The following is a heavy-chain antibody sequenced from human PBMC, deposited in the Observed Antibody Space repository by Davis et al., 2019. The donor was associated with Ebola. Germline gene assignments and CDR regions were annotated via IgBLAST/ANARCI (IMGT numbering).Heavy chain of an antibody. CDR3: ARGRTPYLQDIVLVVYAMGGFDP. V-gene: IGHV1-69*13. CDR2: IIPIFGTA. Sequence: SVKVSCKASGYTFTSYGISWVRQAPAQGLEWMGGIIPIFGTANYAQKFQGRVTITADESTSTAYMELSSLRSEDTAVYYCARGRTPYLQDIVLVVYAMGGFDPWGQGTLVTVSS. D-gene: IGHD2-8*02. J-gene: IGHJ5*02. CDR1: GYTFTSYG.